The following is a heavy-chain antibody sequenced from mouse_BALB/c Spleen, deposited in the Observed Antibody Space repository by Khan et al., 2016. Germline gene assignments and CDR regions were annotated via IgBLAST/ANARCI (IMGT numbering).Heavy chain of an antibody. V-gene: IGHV1S26*01. J-gene: IGHJ4*01. CDR2: INPGSNYT. CDR1: GYTFTRFW. D-gene: IGHD2-10*02. CDR3: ARWGYGNYLYQAMDY. Sequence: QVQLQQSGPELVKPGASVKMSCKASGYTFTRFWMHWVKQRPGQGLEWIGYINPGSNYTDYNQNFKDKATLTADKSSSTAYMLLSSLTSEDSAVYFCARWGYGNYLYQAMDYWGQGISVTVSS.